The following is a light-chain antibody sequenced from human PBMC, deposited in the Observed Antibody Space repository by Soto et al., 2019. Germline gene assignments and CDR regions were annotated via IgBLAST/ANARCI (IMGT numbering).Light chain of an antibody. J-gene: IGLJ7*01. CDR3: QSYDSRLSGLSAV. Sequence: QAVVTQPPSVSGAPGQRVTISCTGSSSNIGAGYDVHWYHQLPGTAPKLLIYGNSNRPSGVPDRFSGSKSGPSASLAITGLQAEDEADYYCQSYDSRLSGLSAVFGGGTQLTVL. V-gene: IGLV1-40*01. CDR2: GNS. CDR1: SSNIGAGYD.